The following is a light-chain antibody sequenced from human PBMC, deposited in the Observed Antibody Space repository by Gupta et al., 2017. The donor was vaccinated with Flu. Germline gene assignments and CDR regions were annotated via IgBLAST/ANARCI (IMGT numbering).Light chain of an antibody. CDR1: QSVSSN. CDR3: QQYNNWPWT. V-gene: IGKV3-15*01. CDR2: AAS. J-gene: IGKJ1*01. Sequence: PATLSVSPGERVTLSCRASQSVSSNLAWYQHKPGQAPRLLIFAASTRATGIPASFSGSGSGTEFTLSISSLQSEDFALYYCQQYNNWPWTFGQGTKVDIK.